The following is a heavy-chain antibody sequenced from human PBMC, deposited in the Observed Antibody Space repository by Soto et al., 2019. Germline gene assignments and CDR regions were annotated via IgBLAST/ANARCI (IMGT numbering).Heavy chain of an antibody. J-gene: IGHJ4*02. CDR3: VRDTMRASAAASLDY. V-gene: IGHV3-48*03. Sequence: PGGSLRLSCAASGFTFSTYEFNWVRQAPGRGLEWISYISVSGNIIKYADPVKGRFTISRDNAENSLHLHMSSLRVDDTAVYFCVRDTMRASAAASLDYWGQGTQVTVSS. CDR2: ISVSGNII. D-gene: IGHD6-13*01. CDR1: GFTFSTYE.